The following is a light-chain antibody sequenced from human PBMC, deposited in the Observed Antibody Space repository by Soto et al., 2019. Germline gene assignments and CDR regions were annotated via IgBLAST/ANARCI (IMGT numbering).Light chain of an antibody. V-gene: IGKV1-5*03. CDR1: QSISSW. CDR3: LQYNSHSWT. Sequence: DIQMTQSPSTLSASVGDRVTITCRASQSISSWLAWYQHKPGKAPKLLIYKASSLESGVPSRLSGSESGTEFTLTIITLQPEDFAIYYCLQYNSHSWTFGQETKVEMK. J-gene: IGKJ1*01. CDR2: KAS.